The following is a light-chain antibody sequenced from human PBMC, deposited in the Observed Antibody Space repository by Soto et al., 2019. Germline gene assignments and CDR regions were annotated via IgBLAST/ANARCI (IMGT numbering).Light chain of an antibody. Sequence: EILLTQSPATLSLSPGERATLSCRASQSINNKYLAWYQQEPGQTPRLLIHGVSIRATGIPDRFSGSGSGTDFTLTISRLEPEDFAVYYCQLYSGSPWTFGQGTKVEIK. J-gene: IGKJ1*01. V-gene: IGKV3-20*01. CDR3: QLYSGSPWT. CDR2: GVS. CDR1: QSINNKY.